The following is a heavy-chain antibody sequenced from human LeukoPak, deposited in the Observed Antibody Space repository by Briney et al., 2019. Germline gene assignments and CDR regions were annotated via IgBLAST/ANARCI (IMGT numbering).Heavy chain of an antibody. CDR2: INPDSGGT. CDR1: GFTIIDYY. D-gene: IGHD3-16*02. V-gene: IGHV1-2*02. Sequence: GASVKVSCKASGFTIIDYYMHWVRQAPGQGLEWMGWINPDSGGTKSAQKFQGRVTMTRDTSFSTVYMELSSLRSDDTAVYYCARPLVEGELSSHDAFDIWGQGTMVTVSS. J-gene: IGHJ3*02. CDR3: ARPLVEGELSSHDAFDI.